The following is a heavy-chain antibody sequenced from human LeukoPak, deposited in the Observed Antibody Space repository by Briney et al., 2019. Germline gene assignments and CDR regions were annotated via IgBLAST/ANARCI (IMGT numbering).Heavy chain of an antibody. Sequence: GGSLRLSCAASGFTFSSYAVSWVRQAPGKGLEWVSAISGSGGGTYYADSVKGRFTISKDNSKNTLYLQMNSLSTEDTAVYYCAKRSSGRGGNFDYWGQGTLVTVSS. J-gene: IGHJ4*02. CDR3: AKRSSGRGGNFDY. V-gene: IGHV3-23*01. CDR1: GFTFSSYA. CDR2: ISGSGGGT. D-gene: IGHD3-16*01.